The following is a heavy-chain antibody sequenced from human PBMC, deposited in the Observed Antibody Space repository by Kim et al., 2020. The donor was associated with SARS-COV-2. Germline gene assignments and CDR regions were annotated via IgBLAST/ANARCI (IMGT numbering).Heavy chain of an antibody. J-gene: IGHJ4*02. D-gene: IGHD1-26*01. CDR2: ST. Sequence: STYYADSVKGRFTISRDNSKTTLYLQMNSLRAENTAVYYCARLEVGALDYWGQGTLATVSS. V-gene: IGHV3-53*01. CDR3: ARLEVGALDY.